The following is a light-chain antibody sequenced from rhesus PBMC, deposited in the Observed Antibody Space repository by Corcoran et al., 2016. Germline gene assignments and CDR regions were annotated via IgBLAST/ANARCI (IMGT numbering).Light chain of an antibody. CDR1: ENVNNY. Sequence: DIQMTQSPSSLSASVGDRVTITCRTSENVNNYITWYQQKPGKAPKLLIYKASTFKGGVPSRFRGSGSGTEYTFTISSRQSEDVSTYYCQHNYGTPYSFGQGTKVEIK. J-gene: IGKJ2*01. V-gene: IGKV1-74*01. CDR3: QHNYGTPYS. CDR2: KAS.